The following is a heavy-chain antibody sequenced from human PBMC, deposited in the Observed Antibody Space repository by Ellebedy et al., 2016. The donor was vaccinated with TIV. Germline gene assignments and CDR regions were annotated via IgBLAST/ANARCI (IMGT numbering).Heavy chain of an antibody. V-gene: IGHV3-30*03. Sequence: PGGSLRLSCVASGFTFTTYTNYGMHWVRQSPGKGLEWVAVISYDGNIKWYADSVKGRFTIPRDIFTNTLYLQMNSLRAEDKGIYYCSGYEGRKDAYDIWGQGTMVTISS. J-gene: IGHJ3*02. CDR3: SGYEGRKDAYDI. D-gene: IGHD3-16*01. CDR2: ISYDGNIK. CDR1: GFTFTT.